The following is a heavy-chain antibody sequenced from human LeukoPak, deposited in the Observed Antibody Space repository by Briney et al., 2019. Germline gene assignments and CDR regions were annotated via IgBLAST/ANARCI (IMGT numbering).Heavy chain of an antibody. D-gene: IGHD6-19*01. J-gene: IGHJ4*02. CDR2: IYYSGST. CDR3: ARDSHSSGWGFDY. CDR1: GGSISSYY. Sequence: PSETLSLTCTVSGGSISSYYWSWVRQPPGKGLEWIGYIYYSGSTNYNPSLKSRVTISVDTSKNQFSLKLSSVTAADTAVYYCARDSHSSGWGFDYWGQGTLVTVSS. V-gene: IGHV4-59*01.